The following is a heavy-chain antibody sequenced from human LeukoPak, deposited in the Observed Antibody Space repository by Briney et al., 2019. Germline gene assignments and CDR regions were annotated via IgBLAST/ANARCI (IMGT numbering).Heavy chain of an antibody. CDR1: GFTFSTYS. D-gene: IGHD3-22*01. CDR3: ARGGHAYYDSSVYRYYFDY. J-gene: IGHJ4*02. CDR2: ITSSSSYI. Sequence: GGSLRLSCAASGFTFSTYSMNWVRQAPGKGLEWVSSITSSSSYIYYADSVKGRFTFSRDNDKNSLYVQMNSVRAEDTAVYYCARGGHAYYDSSVYRYYFDYWGQGTLVSVSS. V-gene: IGHV3-21*01.